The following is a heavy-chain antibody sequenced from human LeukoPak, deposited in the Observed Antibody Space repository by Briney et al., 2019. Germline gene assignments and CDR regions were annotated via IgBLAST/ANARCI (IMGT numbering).Heavy chain of an antibody. Sequence: PGGSLRLSCAASGFTFSSFGMHWVRQAPGKGLEWVAVIWYDGGHKYYADSAKGRFFISRDNSKNTLYLQMSSLRAEDAAVYYCARDRDYDSANFDYWGQGTLVTVSS. CDR2: IWYDGGHK. CDR3: ARDRDYDSANFDY. D-gene: IGHD3-22*01. V-gene: IGHV3-33*01. CDR1: GFTFSSFG. J-gene: IGHJ4*02.